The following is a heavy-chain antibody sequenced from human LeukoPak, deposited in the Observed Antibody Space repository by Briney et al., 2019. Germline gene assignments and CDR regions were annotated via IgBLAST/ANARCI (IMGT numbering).Heavy chain of an antibody. CDR3: ARSSYDSSGYYYEEGYFDY. V-gene: IGHV4-59*01. CDR2: IYYSGST. CDR1: GGSISSYY. J-gene: IGHJ4*02. Sequence: SETLSLTCTVSGGSISSYYWSWIRQPPGKGLEWIGYIYYSGSTNYNPSLKSRVTISVDTSKNQSSLKLSSVTAADTAVYYCARSSYDSSGYYYEEGYFDYWGQGTLVTASS. D-gene: IGHD3-22*01.